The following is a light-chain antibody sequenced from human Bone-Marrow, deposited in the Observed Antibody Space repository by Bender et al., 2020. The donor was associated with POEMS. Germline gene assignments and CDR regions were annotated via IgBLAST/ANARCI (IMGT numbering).Light chain of an antibody. CDR2: DAT. V-gene: IGLV2-11*01. CDR1: SSDVGGYNH. J-gene: IGLJ1*01. CDR3: CSYAGTYTHYV. Sequence: SALTQPPSASGSPGQSVTISCTGTSSDVGGYNHVSWYQQHPGKAPKLLIYDATDRPSGVSHRFSGSKSANTASLTISGLQAEDEADYYCCSYAGTYTHYVFGTGTKVTVL.